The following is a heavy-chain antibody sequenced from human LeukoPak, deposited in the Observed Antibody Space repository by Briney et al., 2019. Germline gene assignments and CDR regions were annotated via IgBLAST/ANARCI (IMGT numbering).Heavy chain of an antibody. V-gene: IGHV3-23*01. D-gene: IGHD7-27*01. CDR3: AKASGETPPQDFDY. CDR1: GFTFSSYA. J-gene: IGHJ4*02. CDR2: ISGSGGST. Sequence: GGSLRLSCAASGFTFSSYAMSWVRQAPGKGLEWVSAISGSGGSTYYADSVKGRFTISRDNSKNTLYLQMNSLRAEDTAVSYCAKASGETPPQDFDYWAREPWSPSPQ.